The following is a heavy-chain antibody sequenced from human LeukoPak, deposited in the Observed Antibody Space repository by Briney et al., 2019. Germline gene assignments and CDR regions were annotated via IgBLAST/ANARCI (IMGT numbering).Heavy chain of an antibody. CDR1: GGSISSYY. J-gene: IGHJ6*03. CDR3: ARIFWSGSYYYYYMDV. Sequence: SETLSLTCTVSGGSISSYYWSWIRQPPGKGLEWIGYIYYSGSTNYNPSLKSRVTISVDTSKNQFSLKLSSVTAADTAVYYCARIFWSGSYYYYYMDVWGKGTTVTVSS. V-gene: IGHV4-59*01. D-gene: IGHD3-3*01. CDR2: IYYSGST.